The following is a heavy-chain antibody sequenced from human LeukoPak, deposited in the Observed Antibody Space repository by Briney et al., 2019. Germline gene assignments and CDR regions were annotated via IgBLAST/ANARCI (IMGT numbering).Heavy chain of an antibody. D-gene: IGHD2-2*02. CDR3: ATGTVVVPAAIRDYYYYYMDV. CDR1: GYTFTSCY. CDR2: INPSGGST. J-gene: IGHJ6*03. V-gene: IGHV1-46*01. Sequence: ASVKVCCKASGYTFTSCYMHWVRPAPGQGLAWMGIINPSGGSTSYAQKFQGRVTMTEDTSTDTAYMELSSLRSDDTAVYYCATGTVVVPAAIRDYYYYYMDVWGKGTTVTVSS.